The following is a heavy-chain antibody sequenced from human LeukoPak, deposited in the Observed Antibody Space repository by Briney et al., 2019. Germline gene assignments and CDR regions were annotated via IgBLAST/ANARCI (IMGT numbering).Heavy chain of an antibody. CDR1: GLTGSHNY. CDR2: TVSRGTT. D-gene: IGHD6-19*01. J-gene: IGHJ5*02. CDR3: AKCSTSAYTTGWCNWIDP. V-gene: IGHV3-53*01. Sequence: GGSLRLSCAASGLTGSHNYVSWVRQAPGKGLEWVSSTVSRGTTQYADSVKGRFTVSRDTSKNTLYLQINSLRADDTAVYYCAKCSTSAYTTGWCNWIDPWGQGTLVTVSS.